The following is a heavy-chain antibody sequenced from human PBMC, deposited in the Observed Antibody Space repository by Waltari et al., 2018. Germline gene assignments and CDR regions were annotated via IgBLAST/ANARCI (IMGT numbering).Heavy chain of an antibody. CDR3: AKEGPDYGDYGTPNWFDP. CDR1: GYSISSGYY. J-gene: IGHJ5*02. D-gene: IGHD4-17*01. CDR2: IYHSGST. Sequence: QVQLQESGPGLVKPSETLSLTCAVSGYSISSGYYWGWIRQPPGKGLEWIGSIYHSGSTYYNPSLKSRVTISVDTSKNQFSLKLSSVTAADTAVYYCAKEGPDYGDYGTPNWFDPWGQGTLVTVSS. V-gene: IGHV4-38-2*02.